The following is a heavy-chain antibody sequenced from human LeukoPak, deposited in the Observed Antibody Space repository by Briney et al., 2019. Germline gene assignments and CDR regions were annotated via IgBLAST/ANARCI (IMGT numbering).Heavy chain of an antibody. D-gene: IGHD2-15*01. CDR1: GFTFSSYE. Sequence: GGSLRLSSAASGFTFSSYEMNWVRQAPGKGLEWVSYISSSSGNKYYADSVKGRFTISRDNAKNSLYLQMNSLRAEDTAVYYCARGLGYCSGGGCYGDDIWGQGTMVTVSS. V-gene: IGHV3-48*03. CDR2: ISSSSGNK. J-gene: IGHJ3*02. CDR3: ARGLGYCSGGGCYGDDI.